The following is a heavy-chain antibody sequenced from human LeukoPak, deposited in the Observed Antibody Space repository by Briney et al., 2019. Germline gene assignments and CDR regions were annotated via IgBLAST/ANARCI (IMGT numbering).Heavy chain of an antibody. D-gene: IGHD2-2*01. J-gene: IGHJ6*02. V-gene: IGHV3-11*04. CDR2: ISSSGSTI. CDR1: GFTFSDYY. Sequence: GGSLRLSCAASGFTFSDYYMSWIRQAPGKGLEWVSYISSSGSTIYYADSVKGRFTISRDNAKNSLYLQMNSLRAEDTAVYYCARDLYCSSTSPPCYYYGMDVWGQGTTVTVSS. CDR3: ARDLYCSSTSPPCYYYGMDV.